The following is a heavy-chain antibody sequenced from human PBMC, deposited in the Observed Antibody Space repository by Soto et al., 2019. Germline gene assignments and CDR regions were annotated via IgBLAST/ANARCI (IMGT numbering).Heavy chain of an antibody. Sequence: SETLSLTCTVSGGSISSSSYYWGWIRQPPGKGLEWIGSIYYGGSTYYNPSLKSRVTISVDTSKNQFSLKLSSVTAADTAVYYCARHGTSNSYYYYYYGMDVWGQGTTVTVSS. CDR2: IYYGGST. CDR3: ARHGTSNSYYYYYYGMDV. J-gene: IGHJ6*02. CDR1: GGSISSSSYY. D-gene: IGHD1-1*01. V-gene: IGHV4-39*01.